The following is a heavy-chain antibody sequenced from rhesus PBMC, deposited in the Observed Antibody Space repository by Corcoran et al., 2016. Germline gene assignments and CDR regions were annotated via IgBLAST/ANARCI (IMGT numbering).Heavy chain of an antibody. J-gene: IGHJ4*01. Sequence: QVQLQESGPGVVKPSETLSLTCAVSGYSIRSGYDWSWIRQPPGKGLEWIGYIYGRSGSTNYNPSRKNRGTISKDTSKNQFSLKLSSGTAADTAVYYCARGAAAGVDYWGQGVLVTVS. D-gene: IGHD6-25*01. CDR2: IYGRSGST. V-gene: IGHV4-127*01. CDR3: ARGAAAGVDY. CDR1: GYSIRSGYD.